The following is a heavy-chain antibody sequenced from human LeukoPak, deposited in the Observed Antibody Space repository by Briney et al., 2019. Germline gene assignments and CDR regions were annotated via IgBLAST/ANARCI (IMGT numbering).Heavy chain of an antibody. CDR1: GFTFSSYG. Sequence: GGSLRLSCAASGFTFSSYGMHWVRQAPGKGLEWVAFIRCDGSNKYYADSVKGRFTISRDNSKNTLYLQMNSLRAEETAVYYCAKDQLGYCSSTSCYGNYFDYWGQGTLVTVSS. V-gene: IGHV3-30*02. J-gene: IGHJ4*02. CDR2: IRCDGSNK. CDR3: AKDQLGYCSSTSCYGNYFDY. D-gene: IGHD2-2*01.